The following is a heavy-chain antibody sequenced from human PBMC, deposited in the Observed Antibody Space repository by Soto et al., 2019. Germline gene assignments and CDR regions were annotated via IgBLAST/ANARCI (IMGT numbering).Heavy chain of an antibody. CDR3: ARSSGYCYVDY. CDR1: GYTFTSYA. D-gene: IGHD3-22*01. Sequence: QVQLVQSGAEVKKPGASVKVSCKASGYTFTSYAMHWVRQAPGQRLEWMGWINAGNGNTKYSQKFQGRVTITRDTSASTAYMELTSLRSADTAVYYCARSSGYCYVDYWGQGTLVTVSS. J-gene: IGHJ4*02. V-gene: IGHV1-3*01. CDR2: INAGNGNT.